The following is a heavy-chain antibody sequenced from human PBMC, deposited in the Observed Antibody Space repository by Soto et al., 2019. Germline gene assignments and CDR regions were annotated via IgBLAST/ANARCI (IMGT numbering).Heavy chain of an antibody. J-gene: IGHJ5*01. CDR1: GYTLTELS. Sequence: XVKVSCKVSGYTLTELSMHCVRHAPGKGLEWMGLINPSGGSTSYAQKFQGRVTMTRDTSTSTVYMELSSMRSEDTAVYYCATAAYSTSWYDFWGQGTLVTVSS. CDR2: INPSGGST. V-gene: IGHV1-46*01. CDR3: ATAAYSTSWYDF. D-gene: IGHD6-13*01.